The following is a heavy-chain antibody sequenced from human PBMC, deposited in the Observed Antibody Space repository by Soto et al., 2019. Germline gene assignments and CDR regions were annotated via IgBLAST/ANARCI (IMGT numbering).Heavy chain of an antibody. CDR2: IIPFFGTS. J-gene: IGHJ6*02. D-gene: IGHD2-21*01. Sequence: QVQLVQSGAEVKKPGSSVKVSCGASGGTFSSYPINWVRQAPGQGLEWMGGIIPFFGTSNYAKKFQGRFKITEDESTSTAYMELRSLRSEDTAVYYCARVRHITNYGMAVWGQGTTVTVSS. V-gene: IGHV1-69*01. CDR3: ARVRHITNYGMAV. CDR1: GGTFSSYP.